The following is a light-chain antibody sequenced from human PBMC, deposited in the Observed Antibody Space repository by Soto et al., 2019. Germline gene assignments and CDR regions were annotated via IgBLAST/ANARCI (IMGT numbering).Light chain of an antibody. CDR3: VAWDESLKGPV. Sequence: QSVLTQPPSASGTPVQRVTISCSGSSFNIGSNTVNWYQQVPGTAHKLLIYNYNQRPSGVPDRISGSKSGTSASLAISGLQSEDEADYYCVAWDESLKGPVFGGGTKVTVL. CDR2: NYN. CDR1: SFNIGSNT. V-gene: IGLV1-44*01. J-gene: IGLJ2*01.